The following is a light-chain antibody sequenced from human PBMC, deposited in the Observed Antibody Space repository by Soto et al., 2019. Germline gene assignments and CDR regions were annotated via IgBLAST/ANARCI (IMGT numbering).Light chain of an antibody. Sequence: QSVLTQPASVSGSPGQSITISCTGTVSDVGSYNLVSWYQQHPGKAPKLMIYEASERPSGVSNRFSGSKSGNTASLTISGLQAEDEAVYYCCSYTTSHSWLFGGGTQLTVL. CDR2: EAS. CDR3: CSYTTSHSWL. CDR1: VSDVGSYNL. J-gene: IGLJ3*02. V-gene: IGLV2-23*01.